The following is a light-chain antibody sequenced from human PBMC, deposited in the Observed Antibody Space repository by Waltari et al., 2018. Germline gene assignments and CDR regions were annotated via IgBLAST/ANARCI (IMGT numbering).Light chain of an antibody. CDR1: SSNLGRSY. Sequence: QSVLTQPPSASGTPGQRVTISCSGRSSNLGRSYVSWYQQLPGTAPKLLIYRNNQRPSGVPDRFSGSKSGTSASLAISGLRSEDEADYYCASWDDNLSGWVFGGGTKLTVL. J-gene: IGLJ3*02. V-gene: IGLV1-47*01. CDR3: ASWDDNLSGWV. CDR2: RNN.